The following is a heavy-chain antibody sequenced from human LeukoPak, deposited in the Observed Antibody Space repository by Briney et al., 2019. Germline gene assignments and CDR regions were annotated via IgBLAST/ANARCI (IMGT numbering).Heavy chain of an antibody. J-gene: IGHJ4*02. V-gene: IGHV1-18*03. CDR3: ILRNRSSWSPFDF. CDR1: VYTFTSYG. Sequence: ASVKVSCKASVYTFTSYGISWVRQAPGQGLEWMGLISVYNDDTNYAQKLQGRVTMTAHTDTSTAYMELRIRRHGDMFVYYCILRNRSSWSPFDFWGQGTLVTVSS. D-gene: IGHD6-13*01. CDR2: ISVYNDDT.